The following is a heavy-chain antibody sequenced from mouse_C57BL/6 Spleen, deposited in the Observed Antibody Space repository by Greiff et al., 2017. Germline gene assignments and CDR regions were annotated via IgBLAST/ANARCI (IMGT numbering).Heavy chain of an antibody. CDR3: ARLAQATGAMDY. V-gene: IGHV1-52*01. CDR1: ASTFTGYW. Sequence: QVQLQQPGAGLVRPGSSVKLSCKASASTFTGYWLPWVKQRPLQGLEWIGNIDPSDSEPHYNQKFKDKATLTVDKSSSPAYMQLSSLTSEDSAVYYCARLAQATGAMDYWGQGTSVTVSS. J-gene: IGHJ4*01. D-gene: IGHD3-2*02. CDR2: IDPSDSEP.